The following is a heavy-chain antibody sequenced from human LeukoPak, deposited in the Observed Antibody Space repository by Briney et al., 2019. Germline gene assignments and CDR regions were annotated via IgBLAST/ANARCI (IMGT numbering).Heavy chain of an antibody. D-gene: IGHD3-10*01. CDR3: AREGPNYYGSGSYFRGDAFDI. J-gene: IGHJ3*02. CDR2: ISSSSSTI. V-gene: IGHV3-48*01. Sequence: GGPLRLSCAASGFTFSSYSMNWVRQAPGKGLEWVSYISSSSSTIYYADSVKGRFAISRDNAKNSLYLQMNSLRAEDTAVYYCAREGPNYYGSGSYFRGDAFDIWGQGTMVTVSS. CDR1: GFTFSSYS.